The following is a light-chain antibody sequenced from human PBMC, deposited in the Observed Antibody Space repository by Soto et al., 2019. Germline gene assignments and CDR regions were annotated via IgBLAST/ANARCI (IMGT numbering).Light chain of an antibody. J-gene: IGLJ2*01. CDR3: CSYAGSYTGV. Sequence: QAVVTQPRSVSRSPGQSVTISCTGTSSDVGGYNYVSWYQQHPGKAPKLMIYDVSKRPSGVPDRFSGSKSGNTASLTISGLQAEDEADYYCCSYAGSYTGVFGGGTKLTVL. V-gene: IGLV2-11*01. CDR1: SSDVGGYNY. CDR2: DVS.